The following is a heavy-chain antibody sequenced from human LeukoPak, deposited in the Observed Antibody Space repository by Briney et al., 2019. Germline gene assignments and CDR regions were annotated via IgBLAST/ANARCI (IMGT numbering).Heavy chain of an antibody. Sequence: GGSLRLSCAASGFTFSSYWMHWVRQAPGKGLVWVSRINSDGSSTSYADSVKGRFTISRDNAKNTLYLQMNSLRAEDTAVYYCARDIVVVVAATHDASDIWGQGTMVTVSS. CDR2: INSDGSST. CDR1: GFTFSSYW. J-gene: IGHJ3*02. CDR3: ARDIVVVVAATHDASDI. V-gene: IGHV3-74*01. D-gene: IGHD2-15*01.